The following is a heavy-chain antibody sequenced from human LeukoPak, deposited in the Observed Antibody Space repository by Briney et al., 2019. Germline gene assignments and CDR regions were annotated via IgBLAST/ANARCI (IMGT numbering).Heavy chain of an antibody. CDR3: ARAGDLRRPRGPQPGHDAFDI. CDR2: INPKSGGT. V-gene: IGHV1-2*02. Sequence: ASVKVSCKASGYTFTGYYMSWVRQAPGQGLECMGCINPKSGGTNFAQKHQGRVTMTRDKSISTAYMEVSRLTSDDTAVYYCARAGDLRRPRGPQPGHDAFDIWGQGTTVTVSS. D-gene: IGHD1-14*01. J-gene: IGHJ3*02. CDR1: GYTFTGYY.